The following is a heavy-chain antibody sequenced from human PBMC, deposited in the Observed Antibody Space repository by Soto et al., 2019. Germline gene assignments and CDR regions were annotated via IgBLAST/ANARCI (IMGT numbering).Heavy chain of an antibody. CDR2: IWYDGSNK. CDR3: AREEIVRSSSRGGFDY. Sequence: GGSLRLACAASGFTFSSYGMHWVRQAPGKGLEWVAVIWYDGSNKYYADSVKGRFTISRDNSKNTLYLQMNSLRAEDTAVYYCAREEIVRSSSRGGFDYWGQGTLVTVSS. V-gene: IGHV3-33*01. D-gene: IGHD6-6*01. J-gene: IGHJ4*02. CDR1: GFTFSSYG.